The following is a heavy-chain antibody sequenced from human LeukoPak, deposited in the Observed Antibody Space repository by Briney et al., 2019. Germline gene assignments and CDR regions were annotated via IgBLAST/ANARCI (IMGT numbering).Heavy chain of an antibody. CDR1: GGSISSGGYS. CDR2: IYHSGST. CDR3: ARALNAYYDSSGYYFDY. J-gene: IGHJ4*02. D-gene: IGHD3-22*01. V-gene: IGHV4-30-2*01. Sequence: SETLSLTCAVSGGSISSGGYSWSWIRQPPGKGLEWIGYIYHSGSTYYNPSLKSRVTISVDRSKNQFSLKLSSVTAADTAVYYCARALNAYYDSSGYYFDYWGQGTLVTVSS.